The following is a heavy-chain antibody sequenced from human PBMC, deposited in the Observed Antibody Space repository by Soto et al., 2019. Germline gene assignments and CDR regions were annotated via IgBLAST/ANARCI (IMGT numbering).Heavy chain of an antibody. CDR1: GFTFSTYG. CDR2: IWYDGSNE. D-gene: IGHD2-2*01. V-gene: IGHV3-33*01. CDR3: ARDLAHCSSTSCQKSLDY. Sequence: SLRLSCAASGFTFSTYGMYWVRQAPGKGLEWVAVIWYDGSNEYYADSVKGRFTISRDNSKNTLYLQMNSLRAEDTAVYYCARDLAHCSSTSCQKSLDYWGPGTLVTVSS. J-gene: IGHJ4*02.